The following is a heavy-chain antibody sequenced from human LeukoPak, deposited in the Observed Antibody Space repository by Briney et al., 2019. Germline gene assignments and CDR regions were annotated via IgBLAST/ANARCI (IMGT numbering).Heavy chain of an antibody. CDR3: ARDRGSSWYVDY. J-gene: IGHJ4*02. Sequence: ASVKVSCKTSGYSFTSYYIHWVRQAPGQAPDPLPPPPPSSPGTEYAQKFQGRVTMTGDTSIRTAYMELSRLRSDDTAVYYCARDRGSSWYVDYWGQGTLVTVSS. V-gene: IGHV1-2*06. CDR1: GYSFTSYY. CDR2: PPPSSPGT. D-gene: IGHD6-13*01.